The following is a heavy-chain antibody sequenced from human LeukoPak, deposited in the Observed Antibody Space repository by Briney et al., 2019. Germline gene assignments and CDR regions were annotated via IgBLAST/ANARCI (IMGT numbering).Heavy chain of an antibody. CDR1: GGSFSGYY. J-gene: IGHJ5*02. V-gene: IGHV4-34*01. D-gene: IGHD2-15*01. CDR3: ARLLKYCSGGSCYSNWFDP. CDR2: INHSGST. Sequence: SETLSLTCAVYGGSFSGYYWSWIRQPPGKGLEWIGEINHSGSTNYNPSLKSRVTISVDTSKNQFSLKLSSVTAADTAVYYCARLLKYCSGGSCYSNWFDPWGQGTLVTVSS.